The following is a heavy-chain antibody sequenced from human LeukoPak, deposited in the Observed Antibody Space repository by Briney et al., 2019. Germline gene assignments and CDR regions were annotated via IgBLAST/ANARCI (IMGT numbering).Heavy chain of an antibody. CDR1: GYTFTSYD. D-gene: IGHD5-24*01. CDR2: MNPNSGNT. J-gene: IGHJ4*02. CDR3: ARDREMATGGFDY. Sequence: ASVKVSCKASGYTFTSYDINWVRQATGQGLEWMGWMNPNSGNTGYAQKFQGRVTMTRNTSISTAYMELSSLTSEDTAVYYCARDREMATGGFDYWGQGTLVTVSS. V-gene: IGHV1-8*01.